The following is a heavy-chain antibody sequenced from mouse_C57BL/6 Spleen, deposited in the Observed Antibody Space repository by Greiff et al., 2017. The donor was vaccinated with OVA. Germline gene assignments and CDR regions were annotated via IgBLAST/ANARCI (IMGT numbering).Heavy chain of an antibody. CDR3: ARPKSYGNTWYFDV. D-gene: IGHD5-2*01. J-gene: IGHJ1*03. Sequence: EVQLVESGGGLVKPGGSLKLSCAASGFTFSDYGMHWVRQAPEKGLEWVAYISSGSSTIYYAATVKGRFTISRDNAKNTLFLQMTSLRSEDTAMYYGARPKSYGNTWYFDVWGTGTTVTVSA. CDR1: GFTFSDYG. CDR2: ISSGSSTI. V-gene: IGHV5-17*01.